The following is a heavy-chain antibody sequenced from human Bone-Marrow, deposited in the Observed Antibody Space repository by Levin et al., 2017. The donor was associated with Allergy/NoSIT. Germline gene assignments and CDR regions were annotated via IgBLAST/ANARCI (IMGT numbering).Heavy chain of an antibody. J-gene: IGHJ6*02. D-gene: IGHD3-10*01. CDR3: AKDHYGLGIHHSYYYGIDV. CDR1: GFTFSSYG. V-gene: IGHV3-30*18. Sequence: GGSLRLSCAASGFTFSSYGMHWVRQAPGKGLQCVAVISYDGSDKDYADSVRGRFTISRDNSKNTVDLLMNSLRAEDTAVYYCAKDHYGLGIHHSYYYGIDVWGQGTTVTVSS. CDR2: ISYDGSDK.